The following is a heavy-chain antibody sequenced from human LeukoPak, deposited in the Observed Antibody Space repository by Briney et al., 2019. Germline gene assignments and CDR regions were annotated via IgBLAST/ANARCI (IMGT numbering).Heavy chain of an antibody. CDR2: ISSSSSYI. D-gene: IGHD1/OR15-1a*01. CDR3: AKDSPSRTATTEVPVDY. J-gene: IGHJ4*02. CDR1: GFSFRDYT. V-gene: IGHV3-21*01. Sequence: GGSLRLSCAASGFSFRDYTMNWVRQAPGKGLEWVASISSSSSYIYFANSVRGRFSISRDNAKNPLYLQMNSLRAEDTAVYYCAKDSPSRTATTEVPVDYWGQGTLVTVSS.